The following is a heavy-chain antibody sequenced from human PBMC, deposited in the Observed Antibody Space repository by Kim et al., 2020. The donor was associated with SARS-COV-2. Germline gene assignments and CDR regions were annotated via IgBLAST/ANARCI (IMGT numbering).Heavy chain of an antibody. V-gene: IGHV4-59*12. CDR3: AGTARGANFDY. CDR1: GISISSYY. D-gene: IGHD2-15*01. Sequence: SETLSLTCSVSGISISSYYWSLIRQPPGKGLEWIGYIYYTGSTNYNPSLKSRVTISVDTSKNQFSLKLSSVTAADTAVYYCAGTARGANFDYWGRGALGTAS. CDR2: IYYTGST. J-gene: IGHJ4*02.